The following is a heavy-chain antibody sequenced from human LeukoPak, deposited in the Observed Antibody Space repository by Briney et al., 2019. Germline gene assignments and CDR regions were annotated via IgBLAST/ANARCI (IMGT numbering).Heavy chain of an antibody. CDR3: AIFRWGSTWYYADH. Sequence: PGGSLRPSCIGSGFTVSSNYMTWVRQAPGKGLEWLSLIYTDGGTNYAGSVKGRFTISRDNSKNTLYLQMNSLTADDTAVYYCAIFRWGSTWYYADHWGQGTLVTVSS. V-gene: IGHV3-53*01. CDR1: GFTVSSNY. CDR2: IYTDGGT. J-gene: IGHJ4*02. D-gene: IGHD6-13*01.